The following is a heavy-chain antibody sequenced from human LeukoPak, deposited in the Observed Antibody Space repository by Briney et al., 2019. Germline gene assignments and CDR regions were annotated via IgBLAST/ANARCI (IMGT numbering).Heavy chain of an antibody. D-gene: IGHD6-13*01. CDR3: ARGRAAAGRLYYYMDV. V-gene: IGHV3-7*01. CDR2: INLDGSDK. Sequence: GGSLRLSCAASGFTFNNYWMTWVRQAPGKGLEWVGNINLDGSDKYYGDSVKGRFTISRDNAKNSLYLQMNSLRAEDTAVYYCARGRAAAGRLYYYMDVWGKGTTVTVSS. J-gene: IGHJ6*03. CDR1: GFTFNNYW.